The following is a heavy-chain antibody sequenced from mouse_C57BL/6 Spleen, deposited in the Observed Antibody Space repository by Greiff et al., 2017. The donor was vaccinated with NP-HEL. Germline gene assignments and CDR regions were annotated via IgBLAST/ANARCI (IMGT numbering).Heavy chain of an antibody. CDR1: GYTFTDYY. CDR3: ARKRIYYDYDGFAY. V-gene: IGHV1-26*01. Sequence: EVQLQQSGPELVKPGASVKISCKASGYTFTDYYMNWVKQSHGKSLEWIGALNPNNGGTSYNQKFKGKATLTVDKSSSTAYMELRSLTSEDSAVYYCARKRIYYDYDGFAYWGQGTLVTVSA. D-gene: IGHD2-4*01. J-gene: IGHJ3*01. CDR2: LNPNNGGT.